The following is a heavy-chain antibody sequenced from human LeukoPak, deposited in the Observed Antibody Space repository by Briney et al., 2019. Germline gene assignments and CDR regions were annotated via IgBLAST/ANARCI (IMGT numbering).Heavy chain of an antibody. V-gene: IGHV4-59*01. J-gene: IGHJ4*02. CDR1: GASISSYY. CDR3: ARGPLDSGYTYFDY. Sequence: PSETLSLTCTVSGASISSYYWSWIRQPPGKGLEWIGYFSYSGNTNYNPSLKSRVTVSVDTSKNQFSLKLTSVTTADTAVYHCARGPLDSGYTYFDYWGQGTLVTVSS. D-gene: IGHD5-12*01. CDR2: FSYSGNT.